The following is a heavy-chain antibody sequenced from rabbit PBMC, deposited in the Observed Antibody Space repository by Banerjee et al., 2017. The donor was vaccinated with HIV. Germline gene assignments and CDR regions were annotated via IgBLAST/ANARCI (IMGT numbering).Heavy chain of an antibody. CDR1: EFDFSNYY. V-gene: IGHV1S7*01. J-gene: IGHJ6*01. CDR2: IDPVLGNT. Sequence: QLVESGGGLVQPGGSLTLSCKASEFDFSNYYMSWVRQAPGKGLEWIGYIDPVLGNTYYASWVNGRFTISSHNAQNTLYLQLNSLTVADTATYFCARDTGAWGDFSLWGQGTLVTVS. CDR3: ARDTGAWGDFSL. D-gene: IGHD4-1*01.